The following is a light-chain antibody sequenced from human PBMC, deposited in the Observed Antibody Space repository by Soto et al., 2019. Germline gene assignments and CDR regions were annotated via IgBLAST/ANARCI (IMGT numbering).Light chain of an antibody. CDR3: QQRSNWFT. CDR2: DAS. J-gene: IGKJ3*01. V-gene: IGKV3-11*01. Sequence: IVLTQSPATRSLSPGERDTLSCRPSQTVSSYLASYQQKPGQARRLLIHDASNRATGLPARFSGSGYGTDFTLTISSLEPEDFAVYYCQQRSNWFTFGPGTKVDIK. CDR1: QTVSSY.